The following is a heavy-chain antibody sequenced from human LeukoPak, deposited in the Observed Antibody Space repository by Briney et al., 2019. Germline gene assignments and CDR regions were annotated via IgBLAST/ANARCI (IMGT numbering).Heavy chain of an antibody. J-gene: IGHJ4*01. D-gene: IGHD5-18*01. CDR1: GGSFSGYY. CDR2: INHSGST. Sequence: SETLSLTCAVYGGSFSGYYWSWIRQPPGKGLEWIGEINHSGSTNYNPSLKSRVTISVDTSKNQFSLKLSSVTAADTAVYYCARGAALVTDKYFDYWGHGTLVTVSS. CDR3: ARGAALVTDKYFDY. V-gene: IGHV4-34*01.